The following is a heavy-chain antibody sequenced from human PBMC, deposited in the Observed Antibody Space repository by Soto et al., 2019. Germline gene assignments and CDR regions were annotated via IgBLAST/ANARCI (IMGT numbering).Heavy chain of an antibody. J-gene: IGHJ5*02. CDR2: INAGNGNT. Sequence: QVQLVQSGAEVKKPGASVKVSCKASGYTFTSYAMHWVRQAPGQRLEWMGWINAGNGNTKYSQKFQGRVTITRDTSASTPYMELSSLRSEDTAVYYCARDSSSSVWFDPWGQGTLVTVSS. V-gene: IGHV1-3*01. CDR1: GYTFTSYA. CDR3: ARDSSSSVWFDP. D-gene: IGHD6-13*01.